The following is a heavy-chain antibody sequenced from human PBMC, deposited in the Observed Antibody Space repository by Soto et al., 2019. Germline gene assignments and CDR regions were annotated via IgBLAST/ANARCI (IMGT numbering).Heavy chain of an antibody. CDR1: GGTFSSYA. V-gene: IGHV1-69*13. J-gene: IGHJ4*02. Sequence: GASVKVSCKASGGTFSSYAISWVRQAPGRGLEWMGGIIPIFGTANYAQKFQGRVTITADESTSTAYMELSSLRSEDTAVYYCARTYYYDSSGYYHGFFDYWGQGTLVTVSS. D-gene: IGHD3-22*01. CDR3: ARTYYYDSSGYYHGFFDY. CDR2: IIPIFGTA.